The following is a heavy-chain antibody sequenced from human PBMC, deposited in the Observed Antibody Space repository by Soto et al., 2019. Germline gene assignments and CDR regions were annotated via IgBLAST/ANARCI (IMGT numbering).Heavy chain of an antibody. CDR3: ARYCSGGSCYSGYYYYGMDV. CDR1: GGTFSSYA. CDR2: IIPIFGTA. J-gene: IGHJ6*02. D-gene: IGHD2-15*01. V-gene: IGHV1-69*13. Sequence: ASVKVSCKASGGTFSSYAISWVRQAPGQGLEWMGGIIPIFGTANYAQKFQGRVTITADESTSTAYMELSSLRSEDTAVYYCARYCSGGSCYSGYYYYGMDVWGQGTTVTVSS.